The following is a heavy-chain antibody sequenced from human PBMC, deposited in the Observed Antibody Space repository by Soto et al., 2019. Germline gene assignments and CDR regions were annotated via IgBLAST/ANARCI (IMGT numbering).Heavy chain of an antibody. D-gene: IGHD3-10*01. CDR1: GYTFTSYG. V-gene: IGHV1-18*01. Sequence: ASVKVSCKASGYTFTSYGISWVRQAPGQGLEWMGWISAYNGNTNYAQKLQGRVTMTTDTSTSTAYMELRSLRSDDTAVYYCARVETYYYGSGTSNLDYWGQGTLVTVS. CDR2: ISAYNGNT. CDR3: ARVETYYYGSGTSNLDY. J-gene: IGHJ4*02.